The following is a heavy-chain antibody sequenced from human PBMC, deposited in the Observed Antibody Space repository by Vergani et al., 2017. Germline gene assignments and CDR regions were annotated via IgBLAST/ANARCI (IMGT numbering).Heavy chain of an antibody. CDR2: IRNKANDYTT. D-gene: IGHD1-1*01. J-gene: IGHJ3*02. V-gene: IGHV3-72*01. Sequence: EVQLVESGGDLVQPGRSLRLSCTASGFIFSDHYMHWVRQAPGKGLEWVGRIRNKANDYTTQYAASVKGRFTISRDDSKSYLYLQMNSLQTEDTALYYCVRVKGSNWNDHLYDIWGQGTLVTVSS. CDR1: GFIFSDHY. CDR3: VRVKGSNWNDHLYDI.